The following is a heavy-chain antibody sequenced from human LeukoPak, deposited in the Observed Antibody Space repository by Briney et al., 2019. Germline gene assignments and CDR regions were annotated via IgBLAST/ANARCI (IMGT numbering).Heavy chain of an antibody. V-gene: IGHV3-21*01. CDR3: ARESDDFWSGPIQH. J-gene: IGHJ1*01. CDR1: GFTFTSYR. Sequence: GGSLRLSCAASGFTFTSYRMDWVRQAPGKGLEWVSSISSSSTYIYYADSVKGRFTISRDNAKNSLHLQMNSLRVEDTAVYYCARESDDFWSGPIQHWGQGTLVTVSS. CDR2: ISSSSTYI. D-gene: IGHD3-3*01.